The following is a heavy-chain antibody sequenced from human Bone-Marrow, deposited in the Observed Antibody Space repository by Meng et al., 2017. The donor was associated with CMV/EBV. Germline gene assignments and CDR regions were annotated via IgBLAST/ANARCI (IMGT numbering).Heavy chain of an antibody. D-gene: IGHD6-13*01. Sequence: SETLSLTCTVSGGSISNSYWNWIRQPPGKGLEWIGYIYYTGKTNYNPSLKSRVSISLDTSKNQFSLKLSSVTAADTAVYYCARVRSSSWYYFDYWGQGTLVTVSS. CDR1: GGSISNSY. CDR2: IYYTGKT. J-gene: IGHJ4*02. CDR3: ARVRSSSWYYFDY. V-gene: IGHV4-59*01.